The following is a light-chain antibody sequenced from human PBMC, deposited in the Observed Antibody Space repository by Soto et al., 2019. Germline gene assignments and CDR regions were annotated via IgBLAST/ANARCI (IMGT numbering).Light chain of an antibody. J-gene: IGKJ2*01. Sequence: DIPMTQSPSSLSASVGDRVTVTCRASQNIINKLNWYQQKPGKAPKLLIYAASSLQSGVPSRFSGSGSGTDFTLTISSLQPEDSATYYCQQSYSSVMYTFGQGTKLEIK. V-gene: IGKV1-39*01. CDR2: AAS. CDR3: QQSYSSVMYT. CDR1: QNIINK.